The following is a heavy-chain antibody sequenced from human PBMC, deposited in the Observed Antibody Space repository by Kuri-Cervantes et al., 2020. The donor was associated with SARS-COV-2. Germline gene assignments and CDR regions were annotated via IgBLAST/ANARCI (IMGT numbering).Heavy chain of an antibody. D-gene: IGHD6-19*01. J-gene: IGHJ6*03. V-gene: IGHV3-21*01. CDR3: ARGHLAGGYYYYMDV. CDR2: ISSSSSYI. Sequence: GESLKISCAASGFTFSSYSMNWVRQAPGKGLEWVSSISSSSSYIYYADSVKGRFTISRDNAKNSLYLQMNSLRAEDTAVYYCARGHLAGGYYYYMDVWGKGTTVTVSS. CDR1: GFTFSSYS.